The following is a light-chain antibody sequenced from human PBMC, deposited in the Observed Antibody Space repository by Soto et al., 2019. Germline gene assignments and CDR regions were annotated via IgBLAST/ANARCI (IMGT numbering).Light chain of an antibody. CDR1: QSDNNY. J-gene: IGKJ4*01. CDR2: GAS. CDR3: QQVKHYTLT. Sequence: EVVLTQSPAPLSSSPGETATLSDRTSQSDNNYLAWYRLKPGQAPRLLIYGASTRAAGIQELFGGSGAGTECTLTISSLHPEDVESDYCQQVKHYTLTFGGGTKVDIK. V-gene: IGKV3-11*01.